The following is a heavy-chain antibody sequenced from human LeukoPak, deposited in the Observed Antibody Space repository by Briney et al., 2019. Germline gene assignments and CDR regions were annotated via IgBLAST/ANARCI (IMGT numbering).Heavy chain of an antibody. D-gene: IGHD6-19*01. Sequence: ASVKVSCKASGYTFTGYYMHWVRQAPGQGLEWMGWINPNSGGTNYAQKFQGRVTMTRDTSISTAYMELSRLRSDDTAVYYCARQQRRYSSGYPYYWGQGTLVIVSS. J-gene: IGHJ4*02. CDR2: INPNSGGT. CDR1: GYTFTGYY. CDR3: ARQQRRYSSGYPYY. V-gene: IGHV1-2*02.